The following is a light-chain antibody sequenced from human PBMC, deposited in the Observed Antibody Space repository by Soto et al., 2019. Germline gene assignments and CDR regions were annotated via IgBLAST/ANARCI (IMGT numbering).Light chain of an antibody. CDR2: GAS. Sequence: DIQMTQSPSSLSASVGDRVTITCRTSQSISTYLNWYQQKPGKAPKLLIYGASSLQSGVPLRFSGSGSGTDFTLTITTLQPEDFATYYCQESYSFLWGTCGQGTKVEIK. CDR3: QESYSFLWGT. V-gene: IGKV1-39*01. CDR1: QSISTY. J-gene: IGKJ1*01.